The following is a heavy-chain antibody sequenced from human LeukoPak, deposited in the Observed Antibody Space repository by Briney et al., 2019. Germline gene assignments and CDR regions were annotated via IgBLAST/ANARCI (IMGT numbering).Heavy chain of an antibody. V-gene: IGHV3-23*01. D-gene: IGHD1-26*01. Sequence: YVDSVKGRFTISRDNSKNTLYLQMNSLRAEDTAVYYCAKDLRWEPIFDYWGQGTLVTVSS. J-gene: IGHJ4*02. CDR3: AKDLRWEPIFDY.